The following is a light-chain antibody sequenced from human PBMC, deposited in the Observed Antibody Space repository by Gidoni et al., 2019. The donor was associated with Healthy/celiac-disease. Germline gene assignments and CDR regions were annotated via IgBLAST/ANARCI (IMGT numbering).Light chain of an antibody. Sequence: DSVMTQSPLSLPVTPGEPASISCRSSQSLLHSNGYNYLDWYLQKPGQSPQLLIYLGSNRASGVPDRFSGSGSGTDFTLKISRVEAEYVGVYYCMQALQTPLTFGGGTKVEIK. CDR3: MQALQTPLT. V-gene: IGKV2-28*01. CDR1: QSLLHSNGYNY. CDR2: LGS. J-gene: IGKJ4*01.